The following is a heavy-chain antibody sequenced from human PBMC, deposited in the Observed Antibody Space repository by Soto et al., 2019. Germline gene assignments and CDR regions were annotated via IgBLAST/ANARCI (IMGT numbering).Heavy chain of an antibody. V-gene: IGHV4-31*03. CDR1: GGSISSGGYY. CDR2: IYYRGST. D-gene: IGHD4-17*01. Sequence: QVQLQESGPGLVRPSQTLSLTCTVSGGSISSGGYYWSWIRQHPGKCLEWLGYIYYRGSTYYNPSLKSRVTISVDTSKNQFSLKLSSVTAADTAVYCCARGGGHGDYRGGCWFYPWGQGALSPSPQ. CDR3: ARGGGHGDYRGGCWFYP. J-gene: IGHJ5*02.